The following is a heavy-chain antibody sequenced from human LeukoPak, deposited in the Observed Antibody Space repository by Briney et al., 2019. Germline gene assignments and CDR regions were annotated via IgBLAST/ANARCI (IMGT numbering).Heavy chain of an antibody. V-gene: IGHV4-38-2*02. CDR3: ARWASISREPGGFFDH. Sequence: SETLSLTCTVSGDSVTNDFFWGWVRQPPGKELEWIGSFCLGRDTYYRPSPKSRVTISVDTSKNQFSLNLNSVTAADTAVYYCARWASISREPGGFFDHWGQGALVTVSS. D-gene: IGHD1-14*01. CDR1: GDSVTNDFF. J-gene: IGHJ4*02. CDR2: FCLGRDT.